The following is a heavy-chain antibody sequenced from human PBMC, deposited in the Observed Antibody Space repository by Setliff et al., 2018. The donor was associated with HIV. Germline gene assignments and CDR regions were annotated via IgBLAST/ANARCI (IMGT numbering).Heavy chain of an antibody. J-gene: IGHJ4*02. V-gene: IGHV1-18*01. Sequence: ASVKVSCKASGYTFTSYGISWVRQAPGQGLEWMGWISASNGNTNYAQKIQGRVTMTTDTSTSAAYMELRSLRSDDTAVYYCARDGSLYSSGWYFDYWGQGTQVTVSS. CDR2: ISASNGNT. D-gene: IGHD6-19*01. CDR1: GYTFTSYG. CDR3: ARDGSLYSSGWYFDY.